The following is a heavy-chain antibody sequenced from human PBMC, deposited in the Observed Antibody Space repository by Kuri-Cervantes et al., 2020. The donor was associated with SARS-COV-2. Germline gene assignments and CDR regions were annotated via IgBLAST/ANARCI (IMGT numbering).Heavy chain of an antibody. CDR2: IGTAGDT. J-gene: IGHJ6*02. CDR1: GFTFSSYA. CDR3: TTDYDFWSGYYDYYGMDV. Sequence: GGSLRLSCAASGFTFSSYAMHWVRQATGKGLEWVSAIGTAGDTYYPGSVKGRFTISRENAKNSLYLQMNSLKTEDTAVYYCTTDYDFWSGYYDYYGMDVWGQGTTVTVSS. D-gene: IGHD3-3*01. V-gene: IGHV3-13*01.